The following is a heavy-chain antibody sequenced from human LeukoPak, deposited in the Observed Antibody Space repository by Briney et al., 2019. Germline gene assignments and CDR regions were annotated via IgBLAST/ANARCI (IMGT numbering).Heavy chain of an antibody. Sequence: GGSLRHSRAASGFDFNIYEMIWVRQAPGKEPEWISYIRSSGSLVYYADSVKGRFAVSRDKAQKSLFLQMNGLRVEDTAMYYCARDSLHNYGGTGYGYYFDYWGQGTPVTVSS. J-gene: IGHJ4*02. CDR3: ARDSLHNYGGTGYGYYFDY. CDR2: IRSSGSLV. V-gene: IGHV3-48*03. D-gene: IGHD4/OR15-4a*01. CDR1: GFDFNIYE.